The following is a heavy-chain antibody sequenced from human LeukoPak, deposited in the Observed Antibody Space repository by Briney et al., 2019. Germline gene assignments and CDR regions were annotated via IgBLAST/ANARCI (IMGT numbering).Heavy chain of an antibody. Sequence: GGSLRLSCAASGFTVSSNYMNWVRQAPGKGLEWVSVIYSGGSTYYADSVKGRFTISRDNSKNTLYLQMNSLRAEDTAVYYCARNTDYYDSRGYYYFDYWGQGTLVTVSS. CDR1: GFTVSSNY. V-gene: IGHV3-53*01. CDR2: IYSGGST. J-gene: IGHJ4*02. D-gene: IGHD3-22*01. CDR3: ARNTDYYDSRGYYYFDY.